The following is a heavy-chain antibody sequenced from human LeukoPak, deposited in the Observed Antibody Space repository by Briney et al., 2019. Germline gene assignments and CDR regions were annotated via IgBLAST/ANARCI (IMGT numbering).Heavy chain of an antibody. CDR2: ISYDGSNK. J-gene: IGHJ4*02. CDR3: AHQVGLQLWSFDY. CDR1: GFTFSDYW. D-gene: IGHD5-18*01. Sequence: GGSLRLSCAASGFTFSDYWMHWVRQAPGKGLEWVAVISYDGSNKYYADSVKGRFTISRDNSNNTLYLQMNTLRAEDTAVYYCAHQVGLQLWSFDYWGQGTLVTVSS. V-gene: IGHV3-30*03.